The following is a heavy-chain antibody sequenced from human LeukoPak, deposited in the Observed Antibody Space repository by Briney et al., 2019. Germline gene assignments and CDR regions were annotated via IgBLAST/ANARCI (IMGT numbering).Heavy chain of an antibody. CDR2: VNPSDGDS. Sequence: VASVKVSCRASGYPFSIYYIHWVRQAPGQRLEWMGIVNPSDGDSVYAEKFRGRVTMTRDTSTSTVYMELSSLRGDDTAEYLCARLPRGKYFFDYWGQGTLVTVAS. V-gene: IGHV1-46*01. CDR1: GYPFSIYY. D-gene: IGHD3-10*01. CDR3: ARLPRGKYFFDY. J-gene: IGHJ4*02.